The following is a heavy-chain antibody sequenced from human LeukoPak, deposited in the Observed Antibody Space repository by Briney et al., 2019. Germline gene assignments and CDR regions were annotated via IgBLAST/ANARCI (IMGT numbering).Heavy chain of an antibody. CDR1: GFTFSSYS. Sequence: GGSLRLSCAASGFTFSSYSMSWVRQAPGKGLEWVSSISSSSSYIYYADSVKGRFTISRDNAKNSLYPQMNSLRAEDTAVYYCARFPPVRPAHWGQGTLVTVSS. J-gene: IGHJ4*02. CDR3: ARFPPVRPAH. V-gene: IGHV3-21*01. D-gene: IGHD3-10*01. CDR2: ISSSSSYI.